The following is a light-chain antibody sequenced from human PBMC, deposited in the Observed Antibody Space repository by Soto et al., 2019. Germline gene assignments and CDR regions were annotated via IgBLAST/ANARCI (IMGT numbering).Light chain of an antibody. J-gene: IGKJ5*01. CDR3: QQYNNWPAAIT. V-gene: IGKV3-15*01. CDR1: QSVSSN. Sequence: EIVMTQSPATLSVSPGERATLSCRASQSVSSNLAWYQQKPGQAPRLLIYGASTRATGIPARFSGSGSGTEFTLIISSLQSEDFAVYYCQQYNNWPAAITFGQGTRLEIK. CDR2: GAS.